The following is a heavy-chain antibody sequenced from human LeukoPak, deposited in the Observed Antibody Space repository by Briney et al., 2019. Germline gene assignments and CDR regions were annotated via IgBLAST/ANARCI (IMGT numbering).Heavy chain of an antibody. Sequence: PSETLSLTCAVYGGSFSGYYWSWIRQPPGKGLEWIGSIYHSGSTNYNPSLKSRVTISVDTSKNQFSLKLSSVTAADTAVYYCARGSRRFDLWGRGTLVTVSS. V-gene: IGHV4-34*01. J-gene: IGHJ2*01. CDR1: GGSFSGYY. CDR3: ARGSRRFDL. CDR2: IYHSGST.